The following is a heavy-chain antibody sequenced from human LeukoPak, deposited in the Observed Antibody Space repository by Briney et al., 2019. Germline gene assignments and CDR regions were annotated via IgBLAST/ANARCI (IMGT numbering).Heavy chain of an antibody. CDR3: ARGIEAAAGTYVDY. J-gene: IGHJ4*02. Sequence: SETLSLTCAVYGGSFSGYYWSWIRQPPGKGLEWIGEINHSGSTNYNPSLKSRVTISVDTSKNQFSLKLSSVTAADTAVYYCARGIEAAAGTYVDYWGQGTLVTVSS. CDR2: INHSGST. CDR1: GGSFSGYY. D-gene: IGHD6-13*01. V-gene: IGHV4-34*01.